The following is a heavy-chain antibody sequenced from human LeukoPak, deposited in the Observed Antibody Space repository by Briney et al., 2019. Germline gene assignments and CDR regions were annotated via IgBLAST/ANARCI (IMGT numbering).Heavy chain of an antibody. D-gene: IGHD3-16*01. CDR1: GFAFSDDI. CDR3: CRDGGVRDKTAFDV. V-gene: IGHV3-72*01. Sequence: GGALRLSCAASGFAFSDDILDWVRQAPGKGREWVGRIRRRGQSYTTEYAASVEGSFTISREDSKNSMYLHMNSPKAEDTAVYYCCRDGGVRDKTAFDVRGQGTMVTVSS. J-gene: IGHJ3*01. CDR2: IRRRGQSYTT.